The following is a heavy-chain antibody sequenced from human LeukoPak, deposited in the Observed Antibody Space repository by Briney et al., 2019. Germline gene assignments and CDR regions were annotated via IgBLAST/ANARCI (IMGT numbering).Heavy chain of an antibody. J-gene: IGHJ3*02. D-gene: IGHD3-22*01. CDR2: INPNSGGT. Sequence: ASVKVSCKASGYTFTSYDINWVRQAPGQGLEWMGWINPNSGGTNYAQKLQGRVTMTRDTSISTAYMELSRLRSDDTAVYYCASIFYDSSGSLDAFDIWGQGTMVTVSS. CDR1: GYTFTSYD. CDR3: ASIFYDSSGSLDAFDI. V-gene: IGHV1-2*02.